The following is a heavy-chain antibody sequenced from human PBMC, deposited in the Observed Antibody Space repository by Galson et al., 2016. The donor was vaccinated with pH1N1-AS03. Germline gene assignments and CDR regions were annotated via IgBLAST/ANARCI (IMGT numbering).Heavy chain of an antibody. D-gene: IGHD3-10*01. CDR3: AREGGSYLSH. V-gene: IGHV4-59*01. Sequence: SETLSLTCTVSGGSISSFYRTWIRQPPGKGLEWIGYIYNTGSTNYNPSLRSRVTISLDTSKNQFSLNLSSVTAADTAVYYCAREGGSYLSHWGQGTLVTVSS. J-gene: IGHJ4*02. CDR1: GGSISSFY. CDR2: IYNTGST.